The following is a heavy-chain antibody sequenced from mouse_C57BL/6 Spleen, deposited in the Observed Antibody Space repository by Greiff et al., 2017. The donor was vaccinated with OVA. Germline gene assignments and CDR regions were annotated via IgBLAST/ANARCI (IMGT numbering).Heavy chain of an antibody. D-gene: IGHD1-1*01. CDR1: GFSFNTYA. J-gene: IGHJ1*03. Sequence: EVQGVESGGGLVQPKGSLKLSCAASGFSFNTYAMNWVRQAPGKGLEWVARIRSKSNNYATYYADSVKDRFTISRDDSESMLYLQMNNLKTEDTAMYYCVRHNYYGSRDWYFDVWGTGTTVTVSS. CDR3: VRHNYYGSRDWYFDV. V-gene: IGHV10-1*01. CDR2: IRSKSNNYAT.